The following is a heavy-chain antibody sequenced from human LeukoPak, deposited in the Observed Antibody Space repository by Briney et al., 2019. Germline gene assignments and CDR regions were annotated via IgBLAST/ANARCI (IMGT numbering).Heavy chain of an antibody. V-gene: IGHV4-4*02. CDR1: GGSISSSNW. J-gene: IGHJ4*02. CDR2: IYHSGST. CDR3: ARGYYDSSGALRGGTYDY. Sequence: SGTLSLTRAVSGGSISSSNWWSWVRQPPGKGLEWIGEIYHSGSTNYNPSLKSRVTISVDKSKNQFSLKLSSVTAADTAVYYCARGYYDSSGALRGGTYDYWGQGTLVTVSS. D-gene: IGHD3-22*01.